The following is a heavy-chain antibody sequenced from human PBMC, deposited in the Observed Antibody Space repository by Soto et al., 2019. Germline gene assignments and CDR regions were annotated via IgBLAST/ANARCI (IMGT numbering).Heavy chain of an antibody. J-gene: IGHJ3*02. Sequence: QVQLVQSGAEVKKPGSSVKVSCKASGATLDTFINFGITWVRRAPGQGLEWMGGIIPVFGTAHYAQKFQGRLTIRADESTRTAYMELSSLRSEATAVYYCAGGAATKILVVMYDDLEIWGQGTMVTVS. V-gene: IGHV1-69*12. D-gene: IGHD3-22*01. CDR1: GATLDTFINFG. CDR2: IIPVFGTA. CDR3: AGGAATKILVVMYDDLEI.